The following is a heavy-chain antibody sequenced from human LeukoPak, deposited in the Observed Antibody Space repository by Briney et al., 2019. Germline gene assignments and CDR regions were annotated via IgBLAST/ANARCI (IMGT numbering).Heavy chain of an antibody. D-gene: IGHD5-18*01. CDR2: IYYSGST. J-gene: IGHJ4*02. Sequence: SETLSLTCTVSGGSISSYYWSWIRQPPGKGLEWIGYIYYSGSTNYNPSLKSRVTISVDTSKNQFSLKLSSVTAADTAVYYCASSWIQLWSAFDYWGQGTLVTVSS. V-gene: IGHV4-59*01. CDR3: ASSWIQLWSAFDY. CDR1: GGSISSYY.